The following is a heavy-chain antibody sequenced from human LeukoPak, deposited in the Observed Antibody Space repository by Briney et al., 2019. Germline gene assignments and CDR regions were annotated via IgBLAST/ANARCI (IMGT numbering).Heavy chain of an antibody. Sequence: GGSLRLSCAASGFTFSSYSMNWVRQAPGKGLEWVSSISSSSSYIYYADSVKGRFTISRDNTKNSLYLQMNSRRAEDTAVYYCARESSSSSLAYFDYWGQGTLVTVSS. D-gene: IGHD6-6*01. J-gene: IGHJ4*02. CDR3: ARESSSSSLAYFDY. CDR2: ISSSSSYI. CDR1: GFTFSSYS. V-gene: IGHV3-21*01.